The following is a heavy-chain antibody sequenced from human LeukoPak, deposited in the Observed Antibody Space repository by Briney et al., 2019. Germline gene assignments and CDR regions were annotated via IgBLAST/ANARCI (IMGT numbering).Heavy chain of an antibody. CDR2: IYSGGST. CDR1: GFTFSSYA. Sequence: PGGSLRLSCAASGFTFSSYAMSWVRQAPGKGLEWVSVIYSGGSTYYADSVKGRFTISRDNSKNTLYLQMNSLRAEDTAVYYCAVSGTMVRGVIPPVDYWGQGTLVTVSS. CDR3: AVSGTMVRGVIPPVDY. V-gene: IGHV3-66*01. D-gene: IGHD3-10*01. J-gene: IGHJ4*02.